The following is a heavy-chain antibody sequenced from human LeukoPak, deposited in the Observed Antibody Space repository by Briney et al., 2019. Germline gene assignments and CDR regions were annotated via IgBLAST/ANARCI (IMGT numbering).Heavy chain of an antibody. J-gene: IGHJ4*02. Sequence: SQTLSLTCAISGDSVSSNSAAWNWIRQSPSRGLEWLGRTYYRSKWYNDYAVSVKSRITINPDTSKNQFSLKLSSVTAADTAVYYCARTLGYCTNGVCYGVWFDYWGQGTLVAVSS. D-gene: IGHD2-8*01. V-gene: IGHV6-1*01. CDR1: GDSVSSNSAA. CDR2: TYYRSKWYN. CDR3: ARTLGYCTNGVCYGVWFDY.